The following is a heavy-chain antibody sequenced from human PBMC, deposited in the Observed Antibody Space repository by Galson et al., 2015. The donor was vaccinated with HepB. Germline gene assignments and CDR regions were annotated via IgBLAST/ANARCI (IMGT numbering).Heavy chain of an antibody. J-gene: IGHJ4*02. V-gene: IGHV3-15*01. CDR3: TTGGITMIVVDLDY. CDR2: IKSKTDGGTT. D-gene: IGHD3-22*01. CDR1: GFTFSNAW. Sequence: SLRLSCAASGFTFSNAWMSWVRQAPGKGLEWVGRIKSKTDGGTTDYAAPVKGRFTISRDDSKNTLYLQMNSLKTEDTAVYYCTTGGITMIVVDLDYWGQGTLVTVSS.